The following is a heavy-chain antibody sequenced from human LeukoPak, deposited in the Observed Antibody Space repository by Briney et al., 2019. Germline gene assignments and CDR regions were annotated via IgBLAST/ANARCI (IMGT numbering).Heavy chain of an antibody. CDR1: GGSISSSSYY. D-gene: IGHD1-26*01. CDR2: IHYSGST. J-gene: IGHJ4*02. V-gene: IGHV4-39*01. CDR3: ARRAPGAFDY. Sequence: SETLSLTCTVSGGSISSSSYYWGWIRQAPGKGLEWIGCIHYSGSTYYNPSLKSRVTISVDTSKNQFSLNLSSVTAADTAVYYCARRAPGAFDYWGQGTLVTVSS.